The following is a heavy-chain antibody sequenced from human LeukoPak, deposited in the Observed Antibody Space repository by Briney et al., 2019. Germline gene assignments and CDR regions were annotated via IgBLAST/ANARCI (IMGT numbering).Heavy chain of an antibody. J-gene: IGHJ4*02. D-gene: IGHD1-26*01. Sequence: ASVKVSCKASGYTFTGYYMHWVRQAPGQGIEWVGWIIPNSGGTNYAQKFQGRVTITRDTSISTAYMELSRLRSDDTAVYYCARGPMPYSGSPFIDYWGQGTLVTVSS. CDR2: IIPNSGGT. CDR3: ARGPMPYSGSPFIDY. CDR1: GYTFTGYY. V-gene: IGHV1-2*02.